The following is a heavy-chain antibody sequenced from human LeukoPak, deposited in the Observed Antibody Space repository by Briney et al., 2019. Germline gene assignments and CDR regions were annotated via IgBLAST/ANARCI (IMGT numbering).Heavy chain of an antibody. CDR2: INPNGGRT. Sequence: ASVTVSCKASENTFTNYYMHWVRQAPGQGLEWLGIINPNGGRTAYAQNFQGRVTMTRDTSTTTVYLELSSLRSEDTAVYYCARDMSTRVTPISYAFDVWGQGTMVTVSS. V-gene: IGHV1-46*01. D-gene: IGHD4-23*01. J-gene: IGHJ3*01. CDR3: ARDMSTRVTPISYAFDV. CDR1: ENTFTNYY.